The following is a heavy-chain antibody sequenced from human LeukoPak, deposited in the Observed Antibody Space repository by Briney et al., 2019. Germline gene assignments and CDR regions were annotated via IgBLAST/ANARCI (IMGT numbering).Heavy chain of an antibody. CDR2: TYYRSKWYN. CDR3: ARSVNAGCLDY. J-gene: IGHJ4*02. V-gene: IGHV6-1*01. D-gene: IGHD4-23*01. Sequence: SQTLSLTCPISGDSVSSNRAAWNWIRHSPSRGLEWLGKTYYRSKWYNDYAVSMKSRITINQDTSKNHLSLQLNSVTLEDTAVYYCARSVNAGCLDYWGRGAMVAVSS. CDR1: GDSVSSNRAA.